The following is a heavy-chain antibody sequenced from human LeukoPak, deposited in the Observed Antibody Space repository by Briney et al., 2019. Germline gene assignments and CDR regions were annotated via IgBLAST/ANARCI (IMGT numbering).Heavy chain of an antibody. Sequence: TGGSLRLSCAASGFTFSDYAMDWVRLPPGKGLEWVSGINGGGGSTYYADSVKGRFTISRDNSKNTLYLQMNSLRVEDTAIYYCAKRDYPDISGYHPLFDSWGQGALVTVSS. D-gene: IGHD3-22*01. V-gene: IGHV3-23*01. CDR3: AKRDYPDISGYHPLFDS. CDR1: GFTFSDYA. CDR2: INGGGGST. J-gene: IGHJ4*02.